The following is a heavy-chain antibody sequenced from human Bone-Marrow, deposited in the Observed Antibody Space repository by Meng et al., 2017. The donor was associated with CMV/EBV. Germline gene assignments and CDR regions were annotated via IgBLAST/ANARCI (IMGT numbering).Heavy chain of an antibody. CDR2: ISSSGSTI. Sequence: LSLTCAASGFTFSGYEMNWVRQAPGKGLEWISYISSSGSTIYYADSVKGRFTISRDNAKNSLYLQMNSLRAEDTAVYYCASRLGYCSSTSCFDYWGQGTLVTVSS. CDR1: GFTFSGYE. J-gene: IGHJ4*02. V-gene: IGHV3-48*03. CDR3: ASRLGYCSSTSCFDY. D-gene: IGHD2-2*03.